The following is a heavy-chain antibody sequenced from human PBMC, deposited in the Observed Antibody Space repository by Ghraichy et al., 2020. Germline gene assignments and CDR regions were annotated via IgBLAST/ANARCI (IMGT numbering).Heavy chain of an antibody. CDR2: IYYSGST. D-gene: IGHD3-22*01. CDR3: ARLTTNYYDSSGYYYDFDY. V-gene: IGHV4-39*01. J-gene: IGHJ4*02. Sequence: SETLSLTCTVSGGSISSSSYYWGWIRQPPGKGLEWIGSIYYSGSTYYNPSLKSRVTISVDTSKNQFSLKLSSVTAADTAVYYCARLTTNYYDSSGYYYDFDYWGQGTLVTVSS. CDR1: GGSISSSSYY.